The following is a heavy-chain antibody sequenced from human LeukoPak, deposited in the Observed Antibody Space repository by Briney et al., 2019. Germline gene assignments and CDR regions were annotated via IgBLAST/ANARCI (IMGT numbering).Heavy chain of an antibody. V-gene: IGHV3-48*03. CDR3: AGKPRDGYNDGRFDF. CDR1: GFTFSNYV. D-gene: IGHD5-24*01. Sequence: PGGSLRLSCAASGFTFSNYVMSWVHQAPGKGLEWVSYISTTGRTTYYADSVQGRFTMSRDNAKNSVYLQMNSLRADDTAVYYCAGKPRDGYNDGRFDFWGQGTLVTVSS. CDR2: ISTTGRTT. J-gene: IGHJ4*02.